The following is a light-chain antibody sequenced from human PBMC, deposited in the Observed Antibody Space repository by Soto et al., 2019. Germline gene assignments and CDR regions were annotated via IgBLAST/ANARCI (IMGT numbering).Light chain of an antibody. J-gene: IGKJ1*01. V-gene: IGKV3-15*01. CDR2: GAS. CDR3: QQYNNWPPT. Sequence: DIVMTQSPATLSVSPGERATLSCRASQSVRNNLAWYQQKPGQAPKLLIFGASTRATGIPARFSDSGSGTEFTLTISSLQSEDFAVYFCQQYNNWPPTFGQGTRVEIK. CDR1: QSVRNN.